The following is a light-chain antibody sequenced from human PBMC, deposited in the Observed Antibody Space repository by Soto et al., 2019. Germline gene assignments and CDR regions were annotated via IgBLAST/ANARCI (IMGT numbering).Light chain of an antibody. V-gene: IGKV1-39*01. CDR3: QQSYSTPRT. Sequence: DIPMTQSAASLSASFGDRVTITCRASQSISSYLNWYQQKPGKAPKLLIYAASSLQSGVPSRFSGSGYGTDFNLTISSLQTEDFATYYCQQSYSTPRTFGQGTKVDIK. J-gene: IGKJ1*01. CDR1: QSISSY. CDR2: AAS.